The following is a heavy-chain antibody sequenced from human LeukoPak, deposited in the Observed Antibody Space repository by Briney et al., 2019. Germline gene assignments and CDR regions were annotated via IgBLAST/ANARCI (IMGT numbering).Heavy chain of an antibody. V-gene: IGHV3-66*01. CDR3: ARGRGHVDIVATCDY. D-gene: IGHD5-12*01. CDR1: GFTFSSYA. Sequence: GGSLRLSCAASGFTFSSYAMSWVRQAPGKGLEWVAVIYSGGSTYYADSVKGRFTISRDNSKNTLYLQMNSLRAEDTAVYYCARGRGHVDIVATCDYWGQGTLVTVSS. J-gene: IGHJ4*02. CDR2: IYSGGST.